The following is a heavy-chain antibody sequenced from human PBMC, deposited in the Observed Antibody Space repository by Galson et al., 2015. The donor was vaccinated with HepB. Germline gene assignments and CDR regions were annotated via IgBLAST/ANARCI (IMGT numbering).Heavy chain of an antibody. CDR2: ISPKSGGT. D-gene: IGHD2-2*02. V-gene: IGHV1-2*02. CDR1: GYTFTGYF. J-gene: IGHJ4*01. Sequence: SVKVSCKASGYTFTGYFLHWVRQAPGQGLEWMGRISPKSGGTKYAQKFQDRVTMTRETSINTAYMELSRLRSDDTALFYCARGESDSSFTIDHWGHGTLVTVSS. CDR3: ARGESDSSFTIDH.